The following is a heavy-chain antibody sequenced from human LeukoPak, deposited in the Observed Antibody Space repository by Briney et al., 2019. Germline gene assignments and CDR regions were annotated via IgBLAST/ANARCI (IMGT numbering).Heavy chain of an antibody. CDR2: IIPIFGTA. Sequence: SVTVSFTASGGTFSSYAISWVRQAPGQGLEWMGGIIPIFGTANYAQKFQGRVTITADESTSTAYMELSSLRSEDTAVYYCARLDSGSYRFDYWGQGTLVTVSS. D-gene: IGHD1-26*01. J-gene: IGHJ4*02. CDR3: ARLDSGSYRFDY. V-gene: IGHV1-69*13. CDR1: GGTFSSYA.